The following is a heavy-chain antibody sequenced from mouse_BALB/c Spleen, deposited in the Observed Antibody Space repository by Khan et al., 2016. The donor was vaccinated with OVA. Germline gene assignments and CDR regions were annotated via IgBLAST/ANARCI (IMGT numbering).Heavy chain of an antibody. CDR1: GYSITSGYG. Sequence: VQLKQSGPGLVKPSQSLSLTCTVTGYSITSGYGWNWIRQFPGNKLEWMGYITYSGNTNYNPSLKSRISITRDTSKNQFFLQLNSVTTEDTATEYCARTARIKYWGQGTTLTVAS. V-gene: IGHV3-1*02. CDR3: ARTARIKY. CDR2: ITYSGNT. J-gene: IGHJ2*01. D-gene: IGHD1-2*01.